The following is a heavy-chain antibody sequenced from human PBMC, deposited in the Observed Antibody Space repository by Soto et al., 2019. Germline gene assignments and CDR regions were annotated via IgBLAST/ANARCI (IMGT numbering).Heavy chain of an antibody. CDR2: INAGNGNT. Sequence: QVQLVQSGAEVKKPGASVKVSCKASGYTFTSYAMHWVRQAPGQRLEWMGWINAGNGNTKYSQKFQGRVTITRDTSASTAYMELSSLRSEDTAVYYCAREMNSSSSELGFDYWGQGTLVTVSS. V-gene: IGHV1-3*01. CDR1: GYTFTSYA. CDR3: AREMNSSSSELGFDY. D-gene: IGHD6-6*01. J-gene: IGHJ4*02.